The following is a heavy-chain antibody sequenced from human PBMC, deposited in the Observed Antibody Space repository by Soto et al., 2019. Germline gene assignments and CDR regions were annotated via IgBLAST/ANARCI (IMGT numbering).Heavy chain of an antibody. D-gene: IGHD6-19*01. CDR1: GDSLSSNVW. CDR2: IYHNGNT. CDR3: ARDSAVPGETDRFDS. V-gene: IGHV4-4*02. Sequence: PSETLSLTCAVSGDSLSSNVWWSWVRQPSGKGLEWIGEIYHNGNTNYNPSLKSRVTMSVGKSKNQFSLMLNSVTAADTAIYYCARDSAVPGETDRFDSWGQGTLVTV. J-gene: IGHJ4*02.